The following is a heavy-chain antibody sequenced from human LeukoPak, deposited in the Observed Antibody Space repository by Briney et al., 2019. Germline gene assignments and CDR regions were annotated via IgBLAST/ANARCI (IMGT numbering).Heavy chain of an antibody. CDR3: ARDGATKRLWFGGGSDAFDI. CDR2: IYYSGST. J-gene: IGHJ3*02. Sequence: SETLSLTCTVSGGSISSYYWSWIRQPPGKGLEWIGYIYYSGSTNYNSSLKSRVTITVDTSKNQFSLKLSSVTAADTAVYYCARDGATKRLWFGGGSDAFDIWGQGTMVTVSS. CDR1: GGSISSYY. D-gene: IGHD3-10*01. V-gene: IGHV4-59*01.